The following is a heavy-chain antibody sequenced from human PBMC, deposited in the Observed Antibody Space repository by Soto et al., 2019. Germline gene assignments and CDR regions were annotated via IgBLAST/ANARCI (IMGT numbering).Heavy chain of an antibody. V-gene: IGHV3-30*18. CDR2: ISYDGSNK. CDR1: GFTFSSYG. D-gene: IGHD3-22*01. CDR3: AKDLPPYYYDSSGYYISGMDV. J-gene: IGHJ6*02. Sequence: QVQLVESGGGVVQPGRSLRLSCAASGFTFSSYGMHWVRQAPGKGLEWVAVISYDGSNKYYADSVKGRFTISRDNSKNTLYLQMNSLRAEDTAVYYCAKDLPPYYYDSSGYYISGMDVWGQGTTVTVSS.